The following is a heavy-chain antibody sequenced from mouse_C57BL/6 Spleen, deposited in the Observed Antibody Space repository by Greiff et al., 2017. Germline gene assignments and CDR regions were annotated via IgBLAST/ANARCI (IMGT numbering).Heavy chain of an antibody. J-gene: IGHJ2*01. V-gene: IGHV1-50*01. CDR3: ARGGSSYYFDY. CDR1: GYTFTSYW. Sequence: QVQLKQPGAELVKPGASVKLSCKASGYTFTSYWMQWVKQRPGQGLEWIGEIDPSDSYTNYNQKFKGKATLTVDTSSSTAYMQLSSLTSEDSAVYYCARGGSSYYFDYWGQGTTLTVPS. D-gene: IGHD1-1*01. CDR2: IDPSDSYT.